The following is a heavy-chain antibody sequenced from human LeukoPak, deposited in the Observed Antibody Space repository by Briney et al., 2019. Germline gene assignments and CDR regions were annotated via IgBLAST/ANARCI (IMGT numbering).Heavy chain of an antibody. V-gene: IGHV4-59*12. D-gene: IGHD3-3*01. J-gene: IGHJ3*02. Sequence: SETLSLTCTVSGGSISSYYWSWIRQSPGKGMEWIGYIYYSRSTNYNPSLQSRLTLSVDTSKNQFSLKLSSVTAADTAVYYCARDGLFDFWSGYPQRRDAIDIWGQGTMVTVSS. CDR3: ARDGLFDFWSGYPQRRDAIDI. CDR1: GGSISSYY. CDR2: IYYSRST.